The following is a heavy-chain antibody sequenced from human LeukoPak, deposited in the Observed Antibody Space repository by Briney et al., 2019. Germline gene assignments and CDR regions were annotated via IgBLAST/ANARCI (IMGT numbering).Heavy chain of an antibody. CDR3: ARSRDIDWLLLGYYYYGMDV. CDR2: IIPILGIA. D-gene: IGHD3-9*01. J-gene: IGHJ6*02. V-gene: IGHV1-69*04. Sequence: GASVKVSCKASGGTFSSYAISWVRQAPGQGLEWMGRIIPILGIANYAQKFQGRVTITADKSTSTAYMELSSLRSEDTAVYYCARSRDIDWLLLGYYYYGMDVWGQGTTVTVSS. CDR1: GGTFSSYA.